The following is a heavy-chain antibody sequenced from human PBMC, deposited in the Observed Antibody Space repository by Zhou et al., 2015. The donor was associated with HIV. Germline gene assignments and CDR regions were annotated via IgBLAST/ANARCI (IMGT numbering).Heavy chain of an antibody. CDR2: INPTGGST. CDR1: GYTFTNYY. V-gene: IGHV1-46*01. CDR3: ARELADTPIGSGGMDV. D-gene: IGHD5-18*01. Sequence: QVQLVQSGAEVKKPGASVKVSCKASGYTFTNYYMHWVRQAPGQGLEWMGIINPTGGSTSYSQKFQGRVTMTRDTSTSTVYMELSSLRSEDTAVYYCARELADTPIGSGGMDVWGQGTTVIVS. J-gene: IGHJ6*02.